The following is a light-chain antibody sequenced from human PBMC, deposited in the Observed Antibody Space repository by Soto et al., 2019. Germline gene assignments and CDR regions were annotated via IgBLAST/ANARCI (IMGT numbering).Light chain of an antibody. Sequence: QSVLTQPASVSGSRGQSISISCTATSSDVGGYKYGSWYQQHPGKAPKRTMYEVSNRPSGISNRFSGSKSGNTASLTISGLQAEDEAEYYCISYTSSSTYDCGTGTKVTVL. V-gene: IGLV2-14*01. CDR2: EVS. CDR1: SSDVGGYKY. CDR3: ISYTSSSTYD. J-gene: IGLJ1*01.